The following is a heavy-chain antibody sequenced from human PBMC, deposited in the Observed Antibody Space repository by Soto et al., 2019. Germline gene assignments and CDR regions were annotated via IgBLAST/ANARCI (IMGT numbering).Heavy chain of an antibody. V-gene: IGHV3-53*01. J-gene: IGHJ3*02. D-gene: IGHD3-22*01. CDR3: GRGYYDSSGYYYPDAFDI. CDR2: IYSGGST. CDR1: GFTVSSNY. Sequence: PGGSLRLSCAASGFTVSSNYMSWVRQAPGKGLEWVSVIYSGGSTYYADSVKGRFTISRDNSKNTLYLQINSLRAENTAVYYCGRGYYDSSGYYYPDAFDIWGQGTMVTVSS.